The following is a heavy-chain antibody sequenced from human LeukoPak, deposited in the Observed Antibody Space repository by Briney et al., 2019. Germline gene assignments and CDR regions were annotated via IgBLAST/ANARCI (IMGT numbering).Heavy chain of an antibody. V-gene: IGHV4-39*02. CDR3: AKERGVGAYYYYGMDV. CDR1: GGSISSSSYY. CDR2: IYYSGST. J-gene: IGHJ6*02. D-gene: IGHD1-26*01. Sequence: SETLSLTCTVSGGSISSSSYYWGWIRQPPGKGLEWIGSIYYSGSTYYNPSLKSRVTISVDTSKNQFSLKLSSVTAADTAVYYCAKERGVGAYYYYGMDVWGQGTTVTVSS.